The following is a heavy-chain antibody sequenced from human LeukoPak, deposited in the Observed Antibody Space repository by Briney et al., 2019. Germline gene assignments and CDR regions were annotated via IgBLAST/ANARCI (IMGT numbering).Heavy chain of an antibody. CDR2: ISYDGSNK. D-gene: IGHD6-19*01. V-gene: IGHV3-30*14. CDR1: GFTFSSYA. J-gene: IGHJ4*02. Sequence: GGSLRLSCAASGFTFSSYAMHWVRQAPGKGLEWVAVISYDGSNKYYADSVKGRFTISRDNSKNTLYLQMNSLRAEDTAVYYCARGPAVAGNYYFDYWGQGTLVTVSS. CDR3: ARGPAVAGNYYFDY.